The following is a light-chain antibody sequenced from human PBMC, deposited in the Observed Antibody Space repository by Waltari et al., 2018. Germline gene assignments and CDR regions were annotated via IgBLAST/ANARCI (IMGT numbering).Light chain of an antibody. V-gene: IGKV2-30*02. Sequence: VVMTQSPLSLPVTLGHPASISCTSSQSLVHSDGNTYLAWFQQRPSQSPRRLIYKVSNRESGVPDRFSASGSGTEFTLKISRVEAEEVGVYYCMEGTHWPLTFGGGTKVEIK. J-gene: IGKJ4*01. CDR1: QSLVHSDGNTY. CDR3: MEGTHWPLT. CDR2: KVS.